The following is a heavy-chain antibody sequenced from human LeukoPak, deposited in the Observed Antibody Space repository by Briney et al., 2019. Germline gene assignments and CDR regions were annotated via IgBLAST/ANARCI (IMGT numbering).Heavy chain of an antibody. V-gene: IGHV3-21*01. Sequence: PGGSLRLSCAASGFTFSSYSMTWVRQAPGKGLEWVSSISSSSSYIYYADSVKGRFTISRDNAKNSLYLQMNSLRAEDTAVYYCARTYGSGIWWFDPWGQGTLVTVSS. CDR3: ARTYGSGIWWFDP. D-gene: IGHD3-10*01. CDR1: GFTFSSYS. CDR2: ISSSSSYI. J-gene: IGHJ5*02.